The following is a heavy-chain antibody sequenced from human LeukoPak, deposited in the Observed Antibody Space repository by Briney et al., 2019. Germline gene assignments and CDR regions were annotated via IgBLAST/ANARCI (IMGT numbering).Heavy chain of an antibody. CDR2: INPDGSGT. J-gene: IGHJ4*02. Sequence: PGGSLRLSCAASGFTFSSFWMTWVRQIPGKGLMWVSRINPDGSGTNYADSVKGRFTISRDNAKNTLYLQMDSLRAEDTAVYYCTRFSEASRESTGNYWGQGTRVTVSS. CDR3: TRFSEASRESTGNY. CDR1: GFTFSSFW. D-gene: IGHD2-8*02. V-gene: IGHV3-74*01.